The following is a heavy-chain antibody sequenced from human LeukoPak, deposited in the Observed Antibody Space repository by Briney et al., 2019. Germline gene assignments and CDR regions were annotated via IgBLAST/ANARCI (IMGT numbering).Heavy chain of an antibody. CDR1: GGSFSGYY. V-gene: IGHV4-34*01. J-gene: IGHJ3*02. Sequence: SETLSLTCAVYGGSFSGYYWSWIRQPPGKGLEWIGEINHSGSTNYNPSLKSRVTISVDTSKNQFSLKLSSVTAADTAVYYCARDFNTENAFDIWGQGTMVTVSS. D-gene: IGHD2-2*02. CDR2: INHSGST. CDR3: ARDFNTENAFDI.